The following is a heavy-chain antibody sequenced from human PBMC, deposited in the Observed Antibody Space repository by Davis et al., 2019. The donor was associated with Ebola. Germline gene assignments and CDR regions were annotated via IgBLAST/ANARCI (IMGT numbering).Heavy chain of an antibody. CDR3: ARGTHYAHDY. J-gene: IGHJ4*02. CDR2: TNSDGSIT. Sequence: GSLRLSCAASGFTFSSNWMHWVRQAPGKGLVWVSRTNSDGSITSYADSVKGRFTISRDNAKNTLYLQMNSLRDEDTAVYYCARGTHYAHDYWGQGTLVTVSS. V-gene: IGHV3-74*01. CDR1: GFTFSSNW. D-gene: IGHD2-2*01.